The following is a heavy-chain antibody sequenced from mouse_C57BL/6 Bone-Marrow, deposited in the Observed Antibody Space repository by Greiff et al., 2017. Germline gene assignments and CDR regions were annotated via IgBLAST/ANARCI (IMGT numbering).Heavy chain of an antibody. CDR3: TRLDY. V-gene: IGHV6-6*01. CDR2: IRNKANNHAT. Sequence: DVRLVGSEGGLVHPGGPMKLPFAASGFPFGEAWMAWFRHYPERGLGWVPEIRNKANNHATYYAESVKGRFTISRDDSKSSVYLQMNSLRAEDTGIYYCTRLDYWGQGTTLTVSS. CDR1: GFPFGEAW. J-gene: IGHJ2*01.